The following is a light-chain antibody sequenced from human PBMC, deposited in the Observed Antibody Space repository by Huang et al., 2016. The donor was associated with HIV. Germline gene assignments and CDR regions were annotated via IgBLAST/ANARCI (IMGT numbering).Light chain of an antibody. CDR3: QQTYSTPKT. CDR2: STS. J-gene: IGKJ2*01. V-gene: IGKV1-39*01. CDR1: QRISSY. Sequence: DIQMTQSPSSLSASVGDRATITCRTSQRISSYLHWFQQKPGKAPKPLIHSTSSLQGGGSSRFSCSGSGTHFTLTVNSLQPEDSATYYCQQTYSTPKTFGQGTKLEIK.